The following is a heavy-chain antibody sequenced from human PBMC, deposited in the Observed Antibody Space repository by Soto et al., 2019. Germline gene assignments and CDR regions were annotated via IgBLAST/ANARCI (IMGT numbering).Heavy chain of an antibody. J-gene: IGHJ6*02. CDR2: IYYSGST. V-gene: IGHV4-61*01. CDR1: GGSVSSGSYY. Sequence: SESLSLTCTVSGGSVSSGSYYWSWIRQPPGKGLEWIGYIYYSGSTNYNPSLKSRVTISADTSKNQFSLKLSSVTAADTAVYYCATEVVVAATPGRYYYYYYGMDVWGQGTTVTVSS. D-gene: IGHD2-15*01. CDR3: ATEVVVAATPGRYYYYYYGMDV.